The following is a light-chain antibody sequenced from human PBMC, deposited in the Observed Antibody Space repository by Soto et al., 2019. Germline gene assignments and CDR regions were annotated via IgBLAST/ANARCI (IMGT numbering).Light chain of an antibody. CDR3: QQRSSWPRIT. CDR2: DAS. J-gene: IGKJ5*01. V-gene: IGKV3-11*01. CDR1: QSVRSY. Sequence: RASQSVRSYLAWYQQKPGQAPRLLIYDASNRAPGIPARFSGSGSGTDFTLTISSLEPDDFAVYYCQQRSSWPRITFGQGTRLRL.